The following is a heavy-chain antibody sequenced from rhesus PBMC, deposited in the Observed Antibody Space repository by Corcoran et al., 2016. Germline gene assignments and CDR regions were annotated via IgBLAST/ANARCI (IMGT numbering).Heavy chain of an antibody. Sequence: QLQLQESGPGLVKPSETLSVTCAVSGGSISSSYWSWIRQAPGKGLEWIGYIYVSGRSTNYHPSLTRRVTLSVETSKNQFSLKLSSVTAADTAVYYCVRGAYNWNYAYWGQGVLVTVSS. CDR3: VRGAYNWNYAY. CDR2: IYVSGRST. CDR1: GGSISSSY. V-gene: IGHV4-169*01. D-gene: IGHD1-26*01. J-gene: IGHJ4*01.